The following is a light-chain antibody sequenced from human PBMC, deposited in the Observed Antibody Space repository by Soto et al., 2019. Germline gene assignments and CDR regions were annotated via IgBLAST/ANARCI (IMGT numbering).Light chain of an antibody. V-gene: IGLV1-40*01. CDR1: SSNIGAGHD. CDR3: QSYDRSLSVI. J-gene: IGLJ2*01. Sequence: QSALTQPPSVSGAPGQRVTISCTGRSSNIGAGHDVHWYQHLPGTAPKLLIYGNNNRPSGVPDRFSGSKSGMSASLAITGLQAEDEADYYCQSYDRSLSVIFGGGTKLTVL. CDR2: GNN.